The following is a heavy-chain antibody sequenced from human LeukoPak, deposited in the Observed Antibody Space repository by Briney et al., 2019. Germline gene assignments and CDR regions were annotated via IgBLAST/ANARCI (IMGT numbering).Heavy chain of an antibody. Sequence: GGSLRLSCAASGFTFSDYYMSWIRQAPGKGLEWVSYISNSGTTIYYADSVKGRFTISRDNAKKSLYLQMNSLRAEDTAVYYCVRVLGSYALDYWGQGTLVTVSS. J-gene: IGHJ4*02. CDR3: VRVLGSYALDY. V-gene: IGHV3-11*01. CDR1: GFTFSDYY. D-gene: IGHD3-10*01. CDR2: ISNSGTTI.